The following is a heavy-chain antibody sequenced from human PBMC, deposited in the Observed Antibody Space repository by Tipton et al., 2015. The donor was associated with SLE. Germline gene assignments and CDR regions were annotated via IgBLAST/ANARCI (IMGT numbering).Heavy chain of an antibody. V-gene: IGHV4-59*03. CDR2: VYYSGNT. CDR1: GGSTTRFY. D-gene: IGHD5-18*01. J-gene: IGHJ6*03. Sequence: TLSLTRSVSGGSTTRFYWSWIRQSPGKTMEWIGYVYYSGNTNYNPSLKSRVTISMDTSKNQVSLRLNSVTAADTAVYYCAKGYGMGNYYYMDVWGKGTSVIVSS. CDR3: AKGYGMGNYYYMDV.